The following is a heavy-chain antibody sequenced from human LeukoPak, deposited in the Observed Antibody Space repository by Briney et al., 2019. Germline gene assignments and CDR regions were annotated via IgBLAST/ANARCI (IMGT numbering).Heavy chain of an antibody. V-gene: IGHV4-34*01. J-gene: IGHJ4*02. CDR3: ARYRRGFDY. CDR2: INHSGST. Sequence: PSETLSLTCAVYGGSFSGYYWSWIRQPPGKGLEWIGEINHSGSTNYNPSLKSRVTISVDTSKNQFSLKLSSVTAADTAVYYCARYRRGFDYWGQGTLVTVSS. D-gene: IGHD3-16*01. CDR1: GGSFSGYY.